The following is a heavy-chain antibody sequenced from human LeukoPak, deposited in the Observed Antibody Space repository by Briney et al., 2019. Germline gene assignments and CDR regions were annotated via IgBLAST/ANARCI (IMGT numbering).Heavy chain of an antibody. D-gene: IGHD5-18*01. Sequence: GGSLRLSCAASGFTFSSYSMNWVRQAPGKGLEWVSGISWNSGNIGYADSVKGRFTISRDNAKNFLYLQMNSLRTEDMALYYCAKGRGYSYGFDAFHIWGQGTLVTVSS. V-gene: IGHV3-9*03. CDR2: ISWNSGNI. CDR3: AKGRGYSYGFDAFHI. CDR1: GFTFSSYS. J-gene: IGHJ3*02.